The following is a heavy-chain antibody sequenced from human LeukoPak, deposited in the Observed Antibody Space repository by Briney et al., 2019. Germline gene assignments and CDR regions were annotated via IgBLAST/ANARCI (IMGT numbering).Heavy chain of an antibody. Sequence: ASVKVSCKASGYTFTSYDINWVRQATGQGLAWMGWMNPNSGNTGYAQKFQGRVTMTRNTSISTAYMELSSLRSEDTAVYYCARGHYYGDYADYWGQGTLVTVSS. CDR3: ARGHYYGDYADY. D-gene: IGHD4-17*01. CDR2: MNPNSGNT. J-gene: IGHJ4*02. CDR1: GYTFTSYD. V-gene: IGHV1-8*01.